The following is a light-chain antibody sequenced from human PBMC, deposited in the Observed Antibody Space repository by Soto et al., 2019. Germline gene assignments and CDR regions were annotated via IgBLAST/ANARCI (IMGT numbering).Light chain of an antibody. J-gene: IGLJ1*01. V-gene: IGLV2-11*01. CDR3: CSYAVTFYV. CDR1: SIDVGGSNY. Sequence: QSALTQPRSVSGSPGQSVTISCTGASIDVGGSNYVSWYQQHPGKAPNLMIYDVSERPSGVPDRFSGSMSGNTASLTISGLQAEDEADYYCCSYAVTFYVFGSGTKGTVL. CDR2: DVS.